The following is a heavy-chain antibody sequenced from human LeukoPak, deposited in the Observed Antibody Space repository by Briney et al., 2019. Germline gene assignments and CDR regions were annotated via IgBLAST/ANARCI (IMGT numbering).Heavy chain of an antibody. CDR3: SRSDGASDFDY. D-gene: IGHD5-24*01. Sequence: SSETLSLTCTVSGGPISSHYWSWIRQPPGEGLEWIGYISYSGRINYNPSLKSRVTLSLDTSKNQFSLQLNSVTPEDTAVYYCSRSDGASDFDYWGQGTLVTVSS. J-gene: IGHJ4*02. CDR1: GGPISSHY. CDR2: ISYSGRI. V-gene: IGHV4-59*11.